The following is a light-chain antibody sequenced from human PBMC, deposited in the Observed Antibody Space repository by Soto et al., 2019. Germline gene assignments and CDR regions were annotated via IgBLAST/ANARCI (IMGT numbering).Light chain of an antibody. V-gene: IGKV3-20*01. Sequence: EIVLTQSPDTLSLSPGDRATLSCRASQSVGHMFLAWFQQKPGQAPRLLIYGASSRATGIPDRFSGSGSGTDFTLTISRLEPEDFAVYYCQQYGSSSITFGQGTRLEI. J-gene: IGKJ5*01. CDR3: QQYGSSSIT. CDR1: QSVGHMF. CDR2: GAS.